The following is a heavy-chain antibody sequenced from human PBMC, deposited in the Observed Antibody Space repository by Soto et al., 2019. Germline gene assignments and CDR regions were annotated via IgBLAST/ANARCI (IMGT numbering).Heavy chain of an antibody. CDR2: IYYSGST. Sequence: QLQLQESGPGLVKPSETLSLTCTVSGGSISSSSYYWSWIRQPPGKGLEWIGSIYYSGSTYYNPSLKSRVTISVDTSKNQFSLKLSSVTAADTAVYYCARSQEVTTSDYWGQGTLVTVSS. D-gene: IGHD4-17*01. CDR1: GGSISSSSYY. CDR3: ARSQEVTTSDY. V-gene: IGHV4-39*01. J-gene: IGHJ4*02.